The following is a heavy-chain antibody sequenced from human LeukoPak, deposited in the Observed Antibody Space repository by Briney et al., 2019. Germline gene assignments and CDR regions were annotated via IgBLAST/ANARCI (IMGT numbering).Heavy chain of an antibody. V-gene: IGHV3-53*01. CDR3: ARDSGPVAVAAYWYFDL. Sequence: GGSLRLSCAASGFTVSSNYMSWVRQAPGKGLEWVSVIYSGGSTYYADSVKGRFTISRDNPKNTLYLQMNSLRAEDAAVYYCARDSGPVAVAAYWYFDLWGRGTVVTVSS. J-gene: IGHJ2*01. CDR1: GFTVSSNY. D-gene: IGHD6-19*01. CDR2: IYSGGST.